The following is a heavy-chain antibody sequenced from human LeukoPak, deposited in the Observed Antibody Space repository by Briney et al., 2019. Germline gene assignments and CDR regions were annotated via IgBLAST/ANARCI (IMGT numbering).Heavy chain of an antibody. D-gene: IGHD1-26*01. J-gene: IGHJ6*03. CDR3: ARRSGSYSLYDSFYYYMDV. Sequence: ASVKVSCKASGYTFTSYGISWVRQAPGQGLEWMGWISAYNGNTNYAQKLQGRVTMTTDTSTSTAYMELRSRRSDDTAVYYCARRSGSYSLYDSFYYYMDVWGKGTTVTVSS. CDR1: GYTFTSYG. CDR2: ISAYNGNT. V-gene: IGHV1-18*01.